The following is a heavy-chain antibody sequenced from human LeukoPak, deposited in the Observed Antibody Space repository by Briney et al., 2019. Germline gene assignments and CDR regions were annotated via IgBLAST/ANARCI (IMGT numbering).Heavy chain of an antibody. Sequence: GGSLRLSCAASGFTFTSYGMHWVRQAPGKGLEWVAFVRYDGNNKNYADSVKGRFTISRDNSKNALYLQMNSLRAEDTAVYYCAKDVRTGFFDSWGHGTLVTVSS. D-gene: IGHD2/OR15-2a*01. CDR2: VRYDGNNK. CDR3: AKDVRTGFFDS. V-gene: IGHV3-30*02. J-gene: IGHJ4*01. CDR1: GFTFTSYG.